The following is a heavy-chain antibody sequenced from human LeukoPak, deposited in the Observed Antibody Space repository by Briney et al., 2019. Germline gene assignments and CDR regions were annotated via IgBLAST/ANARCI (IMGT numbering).Heavy chain of an antibody. CDR3: ARGLGDYSGSYYALDY. Sequence: GASVKVSCKASGYTFTSYDINWVRQATGQGLEWMGWMNPNSGNTGYAQKFQGRVTMTRNTSISTAYMELSSLRSEDTAVYYCARGLGDYSGSYYALDYWGQGTLVTVSS. V-gene: IGHV1-8*01. D-gene: IGHD1-26*01. J-gene: IGHJ4*02. CDR1: GYTFTSYD. CDR2: MNPNSGNT.